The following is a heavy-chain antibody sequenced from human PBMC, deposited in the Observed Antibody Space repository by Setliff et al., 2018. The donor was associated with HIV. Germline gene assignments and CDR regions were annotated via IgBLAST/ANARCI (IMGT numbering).Heavy chain of an antibody. J-gene: IGHJ4*02. Sequence: SETLSLTCAVYGGSFNDYYWSWIRQPPGKGLEWIGEIIQSGSINYNPSLKSRVTISVDTYHNQFSLNMNSVNAADTAVYYSARGYASGYDAYGYWGQGTLVTVSS. CDR1: GGSFNDYY. D-gene: IGHD5-12*01. CDR2: IIQSGSI. V-gene: IGHV4-34*01. CDR3: ARGYASGYDAYGY.